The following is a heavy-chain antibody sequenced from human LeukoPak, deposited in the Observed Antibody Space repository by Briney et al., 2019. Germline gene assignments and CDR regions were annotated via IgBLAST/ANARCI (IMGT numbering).Heavy chain of an antibody. Sequence: SETLSLTCAVYGGSFSGYYWSWIRQPPGKGLEWIGEINHSGSTNYNPSLKSRVTISVDTSKNQFSLKLSSVTAADTAVYYCARVFSGWDHDAFVIWGQGTMVTVSS. CDR2: INHSGST. D-gene: IGHD6-19*01. CDR1: GGSFSGYY. J-gene: IGHJ3*02. V-gene: IGHV4-34*01. CDR3: ARVFSGWDHDAFVI.